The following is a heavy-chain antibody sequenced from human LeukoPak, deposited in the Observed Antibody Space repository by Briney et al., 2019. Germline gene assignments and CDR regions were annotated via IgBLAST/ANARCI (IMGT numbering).Heavy chain of an antibody. D-gene: IGHD6-6*01. Sequence: SGGSLRLSCAASGFIFSDYYVTWLRQAPGKGLEWVAFIRYDGSNKYYADSVKGRFTISRDNSKNTLYLQMNSLRSEDTAVYYCARAPSEYGTSNFWGQGTLVTVSS. CDR1: GFIFSDYY. CDR2: IRYDGSNK. J-gene: IGHJ4*02. CDR3: ARAPSEYGTSNF. V-gene: IGHV3-30*02.